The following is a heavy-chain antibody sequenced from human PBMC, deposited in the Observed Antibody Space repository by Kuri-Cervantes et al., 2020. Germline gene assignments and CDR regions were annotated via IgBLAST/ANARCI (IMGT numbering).Heavy chain of an antibody. V-gene: IGHV4-39*07. CDR2: IYYSGST. CDR1: GGSISSSSYY. D-gene: IGHD4-17*01. CDR3: ARETTHPMTTVTTKVGYWYFDL. J-gene: IGHJ2*01. Sequence: SETLSPTCTVSGGSISSSSYYWGWIRPPPGKGLEWIGSIYYSGSTYYNPSLKSRVTISVDTSKNQFSLKLSSVPAADTAVYYCARETTHPMTTVTTKVGYWYFDLWGRGTLVTVSS.